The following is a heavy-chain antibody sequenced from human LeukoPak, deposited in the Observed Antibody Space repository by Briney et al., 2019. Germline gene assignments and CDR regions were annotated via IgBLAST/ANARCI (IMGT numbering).Heavy chain of an antibody. Sequence: GGSLRLSCAASGFTFDDYAMHWVRQAPGKGLEWVSGFSAGGDGTYYADPVKGRFTISRDNSKNTLFLQMNSLRAEDTAKYYCAKSLLTTATGTGRASDIWGQGTMVTVSS. D-gene: IGHD1-1*01. CDR1: GFTFDDYA. J-gene: IGHJ3*02. CDR2: FSAGGDGT. V-gene: IGHV3-23*01. CDR3: AKSLLTTATGTGRASDI.